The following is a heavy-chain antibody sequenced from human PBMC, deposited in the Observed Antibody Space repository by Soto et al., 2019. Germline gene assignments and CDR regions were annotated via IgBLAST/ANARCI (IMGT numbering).Heavy chain of an antibody. CDR1: GFTFSSYA. CDR3: ARDLRYCTKGVCYGERDFDY. J-gene: IGHJ4*02. Sequence: PGGSLRLSCAASGFTFSSYAMHWVRQAPGKXLEWVAVISYDGSNKYYADSVKGRFTISRDNSKNTLYLQKNSLRAEDTAVYYCARDLRYCTKGVCYGERDFDYWGQGTLGTVSS. D-gene: IGHD2-8*01. CDR2: ISYDGSNK. V-gene: IGHV3-30-3*01.